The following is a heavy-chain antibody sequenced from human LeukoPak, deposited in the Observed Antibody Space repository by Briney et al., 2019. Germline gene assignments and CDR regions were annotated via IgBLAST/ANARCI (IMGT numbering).Heavy chain of an antibody. CDR1: GFTFSSYA. J-gene: IGHJ4*02. CDR3: ARNYYGSGSSLDY. Sequence: PGGSLRLSCADSGFTFSSYATSWVRQAPGKGLEWVSGINGSSVSTYYSDSVKGRFTISRDNPKNTLYLQMNSLRAEDTAVYYCARNYYGSGSSLDYWGQGTLVTVSS. V-gene: IGHV3-23*01. D-gene: IGHD3-10*01. CDR2: INGSSVST.